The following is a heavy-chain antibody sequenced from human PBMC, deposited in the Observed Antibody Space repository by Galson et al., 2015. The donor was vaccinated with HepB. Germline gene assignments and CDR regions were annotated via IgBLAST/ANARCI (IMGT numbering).Heavy chain of an antibody. Sequence: SLRLSCAASGFTFNNNAMRCVHQAPGHGLEWVASISGSAGSIYYAEAVRGRFSIFRDKHKDTTALRMTSLRLEDTALYFCTKDYGLLTYGLLESFDVLGQGTMVAVS. CDR2: ISGSAGSI. J-gene: IGHJ3*01. D-gene: IGHD3-9*01. V-gene: IGHV3-23*01. CDR1: GFTFNNNA. CDR3: TKDYGLLTYGLLESFDV.